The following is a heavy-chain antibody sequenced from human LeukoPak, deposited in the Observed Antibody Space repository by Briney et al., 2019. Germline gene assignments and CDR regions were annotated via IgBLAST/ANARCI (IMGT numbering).Heavy chain of an antibody. CDR2: ISSSSSTI. Sequence: GGSLRLSCAASGFTFSSYSMNWVRQAPGKGLEWVSYISSSSSTIYYADSVKGRLTISRDNAKNSLYLQMNSLRDEDTAVYYCARDRGRIAVAGYFDYWGQGTLVTVSS. V-gene: IGHV3-48*02. J-gene: IGHJ4*02. D-gene: IGHD6-19*01. CDR3: ARDRGRIAVAGYFDY. CDR1: GFTFSSYS.